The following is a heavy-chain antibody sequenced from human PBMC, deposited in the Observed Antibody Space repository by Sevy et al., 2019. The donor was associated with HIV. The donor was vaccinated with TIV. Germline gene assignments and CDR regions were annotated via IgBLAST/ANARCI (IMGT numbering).Heavy chain of an antibody. J-gene: IGHJ4*02. CDR3: ASQRGGYGRLYYFDS. Sequence: GGSLRLSCVASGFTYSMNWVRQAPGKGLEWVSYISDSSATIHYADSVKGRFTISRDNAKKSLYLQMNTLRAEDTAVYYCASQRGGYGRLYYFDSWGQGTLVTVSS. D-gene: IGHD5-12*01. CDR2: ISDSSATI. CDR1: GFTYS. V-gene: IGHV3-48*01.